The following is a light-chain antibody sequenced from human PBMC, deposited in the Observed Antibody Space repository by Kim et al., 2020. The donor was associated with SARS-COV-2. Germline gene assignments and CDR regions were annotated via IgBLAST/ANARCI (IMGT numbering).Light chain of an antibody. CDR3: QQYSSSPAT. CDR1: QSVSSNY. Sequence: SPGERATLSFRAGQSVSSNYLAWYQQKPGQAPRLLIYGASSRATGIPDRFSGSGSGTDFTLTITRLEPEDFAVYYCQQYSSSPATFGQGTKVDIK. J-gene: IGKJ1*01. CDR2: GAS. V-gene: IGKV3-20*01.